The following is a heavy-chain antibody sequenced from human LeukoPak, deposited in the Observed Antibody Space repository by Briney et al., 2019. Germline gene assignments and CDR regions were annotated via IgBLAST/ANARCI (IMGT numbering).Heavy chain of an antibody. V-gene: IGHV4-30-2*01. D-gene: IGHD3-22*01. CDR1: GGSISSGGYY. CDR3: ARDFDYYDSSGYAGEIDY. Sequence: PSETLSLTCTVSGGSISSGGYYWSWIRQPPGKGLEWIGYIYHSGSTNYNPSLKSRVTISVDTSKNQFSLKLSSVTAADTAVYYCARDFDYYDSSGYAGEIDYWGQGTLVTVSS. CDR2: IYHSGST. J-gene: IGHJ4*02.